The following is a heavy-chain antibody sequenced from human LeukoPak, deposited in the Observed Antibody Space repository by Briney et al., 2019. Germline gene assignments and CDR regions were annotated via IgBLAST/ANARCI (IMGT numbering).Heavy chain of an antibody. J-gene: IGHJ3*02. CDR1: GYTFTSYG. V-gene: IGHV1-18*01. Sequence: GASVKVSCKASGYTFTSYGISWVRQAPGQGLEWMGWISAYNGNTDYAQKLQGRVTMTTDTSTSTAYMELRSLRSDDTAVYYCARDLGYGDHDDAFDIWGQGTMVTVSS. CDR3: ARDLGYGDHDDAFDI. D-gene: IGHD4-17*01. CDR2: ISAYNGNT.